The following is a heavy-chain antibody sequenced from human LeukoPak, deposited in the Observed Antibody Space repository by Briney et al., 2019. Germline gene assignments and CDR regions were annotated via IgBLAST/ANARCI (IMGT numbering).Heavy chain of an antibody. CDR3: ARELVGAYDFWSGYYDAFDI. V-gene: IGHV3-30*04. Sequence: SGGSLRLSCAASGFTFSSYAMHWVRQAPGKGLEWVAVISSDGSNKYYADSMKGRFTISRDNSKNTLYLQMNSLRAEDTAVYYCARELVGAYDFWSGYYDAFDIWGQGTMVTVSS. D-gene: IGHD3-3*01. CDR1: GFTFSSYA. CDR2: ISSDGSNK. J-gene: IGHJ3*02.